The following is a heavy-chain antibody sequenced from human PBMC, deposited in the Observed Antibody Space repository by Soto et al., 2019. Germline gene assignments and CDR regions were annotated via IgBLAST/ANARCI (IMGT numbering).Heavy chain of an antibody. Sequence: SETLSLTCTVSGGSISSYYWSWIRHPAGKGLEWIGRIYTSGSTNYNPSLKSRVTMSVDTPKNQFSLKLSSVTAADTAVYYCAGQQLALSYYYYYYGMDVWGQGTTVTVSS. J-gene: IGHJ6*02. CDR1: GGSISSYY. CDR2: IYTSGST. V-gene: IGHV4-4*07. D-gene: IGHD6-13*01. CDR3: AGQQLALSYYYYYYGMDV.